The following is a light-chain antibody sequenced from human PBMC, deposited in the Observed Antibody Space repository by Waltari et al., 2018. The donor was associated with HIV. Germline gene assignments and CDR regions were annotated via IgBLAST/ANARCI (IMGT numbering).Light chain of an antibody. CDR3: NSFTNSGTLE. CDR1: SSNIGTSNY. Sequence: QSALTQPASVSGSPGQSITISCTGASSNIGTSNYVSWYLQRPGKAPQIIIYEVTNRSSGVSDRFSGSKSGNTASLTISRLQPEDEAVYFCNSFTNSGTLEFGGGTKLTVL. J-gene: IGLJ3*02. CDR2: EVT. V-gene: IGLV2-14*01.